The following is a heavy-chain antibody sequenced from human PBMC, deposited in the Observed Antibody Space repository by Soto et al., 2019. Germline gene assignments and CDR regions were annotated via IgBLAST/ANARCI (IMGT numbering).Heavy chain of an antibody. CDR1: GFTFSSYG. D-gene: IGHD6-19*01. Sequence: QVQLVESGGGVVQPGRSLRLSCAASGFTFSSYGMHWVRQAPGKGLEWVAVISYDGSNKYYADSVKGRFTISRDNSKNTLYLQMNSLRAEDTAVYYCAKVSIAVADYGMDVWGQGTTVTVSS. V-gene: IGHV3-30*18. J-gene: IGHJ6*02. CDR3: AKVSIAVADYGMDV. CDR2: ISYDGSNK.